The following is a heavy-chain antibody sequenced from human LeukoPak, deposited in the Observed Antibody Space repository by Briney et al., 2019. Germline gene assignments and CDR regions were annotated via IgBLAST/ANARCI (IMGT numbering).Heavy chain of an antibody. Sequence: SSVKVSCKASGYTFTSYGISWVRQAPGQGLEWMGWISAYNGNTNYAQKLQGRVTMTTDTSTSTAYMELRSLRSDDTAVYYCARAPRDGYNYASDYWGQGTLVTVSS. CDR1: GYTFTSYG. V-gene: IGHV1-18*01. D-gene: IGHD5-24*01. CDR2: ISAYNGNT. CDR3: ARAPRDGYNYASDY. J-gene: IGHJ4*02.